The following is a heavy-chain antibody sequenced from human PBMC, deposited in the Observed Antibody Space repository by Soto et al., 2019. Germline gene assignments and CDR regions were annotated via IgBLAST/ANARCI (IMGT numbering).Heavy chain of an antibody. CDR3: ARHFVATGGRYFDL. CDR2: ISNSGSPI. CDR1: GFIFSDYY. V-gene: IGHV3-11*01. D-gene: IGHD6-13*01. J-gene: IGHJ2*01. Sequence: QVQLVESGGGLVKPGGSLRLSCAASGFIFSDYYMSWIRQAPGKGLEWISYISNSGSPIDYADSVKGRFTNSRDNAKKSLYLQMNSLRAEDTAVYYCARHFVATGGRYFDLWGRGTLVTVSS.